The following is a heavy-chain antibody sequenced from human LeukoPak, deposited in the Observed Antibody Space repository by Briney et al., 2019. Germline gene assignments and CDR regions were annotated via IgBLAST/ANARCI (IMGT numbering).Heavy chain of an antibody. V-gene: IGHV3-23*01. CDR1: GFTFSIYA. J-gene: IGHJ4*02. CDR3: AKWARYCTNGVCYYFDY. Sequence: GGSLRLSCAASGFTFSIYAMSWVRQAPGKGLEWVSVISGGGVSTYYADSVKGRFTISRDNSKNTLYLQMNSLRAEDTAVYYCAKWARYCTNGVCYYFDYWGQGTLVTVSS. D-gene: IGHD2-8*01. CDR2: ISGGGVST.